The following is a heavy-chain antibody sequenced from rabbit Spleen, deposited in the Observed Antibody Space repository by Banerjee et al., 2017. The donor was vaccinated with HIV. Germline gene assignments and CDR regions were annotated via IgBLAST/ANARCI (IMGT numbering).Heavy chain of an antibody. CDR1: GFSFSSNYY. J-gene: IGHJ4*01. CDR2: IYAGSFDST. D-gene: IGHD2-1*01. CDR3: ARGSAAMTMVITGFYLNL. V-gene: IGHV1S40*01. Sequence: QSLEESGGDLVKPGASLTLTCTASGFSFSSNYYICWVRQAPGKGLEWVACIYAGSFDSTVYASWAKGRFTISRTSSTTVTLQVTSLTAADTATYFCARGSAAMTMVITGFYLNLWGQGTLVTVS.